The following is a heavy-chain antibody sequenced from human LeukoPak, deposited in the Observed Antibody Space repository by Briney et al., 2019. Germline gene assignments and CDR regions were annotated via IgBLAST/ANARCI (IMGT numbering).Heavy chain of an antibody. D-gene: IGHD3-22*01. J-gene: IGHJ5*02. CDR1: GFTFDTYT. CDR2: ISTSSTYI. Sequence: PGGSLRLSCAASGFTFDTYTLSWVRQAPRMGPEWVSSISTSSTYIYYADSVKGRFTISRDNANNSLYLQMNNLRAEDTAVYYCTRDDISDTSGYYHGWFDPWGQGTLVTVSS. CDR3: TRDDISDTSGYYHGWFDP. V-gene: IGHV3-21*04.